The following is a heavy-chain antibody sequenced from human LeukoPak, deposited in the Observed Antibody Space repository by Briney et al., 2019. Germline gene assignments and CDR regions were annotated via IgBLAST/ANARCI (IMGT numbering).Heavy chain of an antibody. CDR2: IYYSGST. Sequence: PSETLSLTCTVSGGSISSSSYYWGWIRQPPGKGLEWIGTIYYSGSTYYNASLKSRVSISVDTSKNQFSLKVSSVTAADTAVYYCATHEEGSYFETWGQGALVTVSS. J-gene: IGHJ4*02. CDR3: ATHEEGSYFET. V-gene: IGHV4-39*01. CDR1: GGSISSSSYY. D-gene: IGHD3-10*01.